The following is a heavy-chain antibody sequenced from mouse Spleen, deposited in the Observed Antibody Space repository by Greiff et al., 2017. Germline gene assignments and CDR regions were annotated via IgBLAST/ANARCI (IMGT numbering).Heavy chain of an antibody. V-gene: IGHV1-64*01. CDR2: IHPNSGST. J-gene: IGHJ4*01. Sequence: VQLQQSGAELVKPGASVKLSCKASGYTFTSYWMHWVKQRPGQGLEWIGMIHPNSGSTNYNEKFKSKATLTVDKSSSTAYMQLSSLTSEDSAVYYCARNDIYYYGSSYGFYAMDYWGQGTSVTVSS. D-gene: IGHD1-1*01. CDR3: ARNDIYYYGSSYGFYAMDY. CDR1: GYTFTSYW.